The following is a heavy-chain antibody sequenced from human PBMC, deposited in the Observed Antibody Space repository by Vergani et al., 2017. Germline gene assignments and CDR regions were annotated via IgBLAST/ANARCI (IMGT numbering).Heavy chain of an antibody. CDR3: ARETRGWYDGDAFDI. D-gene: IGHD6-19*01. CDR1: GGSISSGSYY. V-gene: IGHV4-61*02. Sequence: QVQLQESGPGLVKPSQTLSLTCTVSGGSISSGSYYWSWIRQPAGKGLEWIGRIYTSGSTNYNPSLKSRVTISVDTSKNQFSLKLSSVTAADTAVYYCARETRGWYDGDAFDIWGQGTMVTVSS. J-gene: IGHJ3*02. CDR2: IYTSGST.